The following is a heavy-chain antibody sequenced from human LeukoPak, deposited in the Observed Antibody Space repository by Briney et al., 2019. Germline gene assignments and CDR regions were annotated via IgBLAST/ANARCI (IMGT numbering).Heavy chain of an antibody. Sequence: WGPVKVSCKTSGDTFTTYAIIWVRQAPGQGLEWMGGIIPMFGTPNYAQRLQGRVTITADKSTKTAYMELSSLRSEDTAVYYCARAGIPGYCTNVTCSNWLDPWGQGTLVTVSS. CDR3: ARAGIPGYCTNVTCSNWLDP. CDR2: IIPMFGTP. CDR1: GDTFTTYA. V-gene: IGHV1-69*06. J-gene: IGHJ5*02. D-gene: IGHD2-8*01.